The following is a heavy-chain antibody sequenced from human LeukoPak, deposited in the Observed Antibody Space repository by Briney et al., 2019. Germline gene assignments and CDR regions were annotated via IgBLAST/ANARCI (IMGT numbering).Heavy chain of an antibody. CDR2: ISCYNGDT. V-gene: IGHV1-18*01. CDR3: ARDPSNTSGWYQYFDA. J-gene: IGHJ2*01. CDR1: GYTFTHHG. Sequence: ASVKVSCKASGYTFTHHGIAWIRQAPGQGLEWLGWISCYNGDTIYAQKFQGRVTLTTEKSTSTVYMELRSLTSDDAAVYYCARDPSNTSGWYQYFDAWGRGTLVSVSS. D-gene: IGHD6-19*01.